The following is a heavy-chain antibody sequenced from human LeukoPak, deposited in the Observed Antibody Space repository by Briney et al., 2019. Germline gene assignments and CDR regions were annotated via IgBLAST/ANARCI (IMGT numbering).Heavy chain of an antibody. Sequence: GGSLRLSCAASGFTFSSYEMNWVRQAPGKGLEWVSYISNSGSTIYYTDSVKGRFTISRDNAKNSLYLQMNGLRAEDTAAYYCMRGATDTTRWFDPWGQETLVTVSS. CDR2: ISNSGSTI. CDR3: MRGATDTTRWFDP. D-gene: IGHD1-7*01. V-gene: IGHV3-48*03. J-gene: IGHJ5*02. CDR1: GFTFSSYE.